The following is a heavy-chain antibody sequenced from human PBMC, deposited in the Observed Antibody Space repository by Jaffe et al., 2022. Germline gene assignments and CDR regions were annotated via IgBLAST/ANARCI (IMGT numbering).Heavy chain of an antibody. Sequence: EVQLVESGGGLVKPGGSLRLSCAASGFTFSNAWMSWVRQAPGKGLEWVGRIKSKTDGGTTDYAAPVKGRFTISRDDSKNTLYLQMNSLKTEDTAVYYCTTVQGDIVVVPAATTIYYYMDVWGKGTTVTVSS. D-gene: IGHD2-2*01. CDR3: TTVQGDIVVVPAATTIYYYMDV. CDR2: IKSKTDGGTT. J-gene: IGHJ6*03. V-gene: IGHV3-15*01. CDR1: GFTFSNAW.